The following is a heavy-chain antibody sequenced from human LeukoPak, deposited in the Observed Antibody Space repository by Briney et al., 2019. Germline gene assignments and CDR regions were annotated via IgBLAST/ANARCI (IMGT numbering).Heavy chain of an antibody. CDR1: GGTFSSYA. Sequence: SVKVSCKASGGTFSSYAISWVRQAPGQGLEWMGGIIPIFGTANYAQKFQGRVTITADESTSAAYMELSSLRSEDTAVYYCARVGPTIMADAFDIWGQGTMVTVSS. J-gene: IGHJ3*02. CDR3: ARVGPTIMADAFDI. V-gene: IGHV1-69*01. CDR2: IIPIFGTA. D-gene: IGHD1-26*01.